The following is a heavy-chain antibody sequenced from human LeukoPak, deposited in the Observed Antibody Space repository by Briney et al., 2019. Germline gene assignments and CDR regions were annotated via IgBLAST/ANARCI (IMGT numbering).Heavy chain of an antibody. D-gene: IGHD6-19*01. Sequence: SETLSLTCTASGGSISSYYWSWIRQPPGKGLEWIGYIYYSGSTNYNPSLKSRVTISVDTPKNQFSLKLNSVTAADTAVYYCAREFGGWYYFDYWGQGTLVTVSS. CDR3: AREFGGWYYFDY. CDR2: IYYSGST. CDR1: GGSISSYY. V-gene: IGHV4-59*01. J-gene: IGHJ4*02.